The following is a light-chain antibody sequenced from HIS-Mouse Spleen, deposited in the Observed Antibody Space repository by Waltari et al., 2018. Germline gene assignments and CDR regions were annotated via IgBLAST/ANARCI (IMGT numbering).Light chain of an antibody. Sequence: QSVLTQPPSVSGAPGQRVTIPCTGSSSNIGAGYDVHWYQQLPGTAPKLLIYGNSNRPSVVPDRFSGSQAGTSASLAITGLQAEDEADYYCQSYDSSLSGSEFGGGTKLTVL. V-gene: IGLV1-40*01. CDR2: GNS. CDR3: QSYDSSLSGSE. CDR1: SSNIGAGYD. J-gene: IGLJ2*01.